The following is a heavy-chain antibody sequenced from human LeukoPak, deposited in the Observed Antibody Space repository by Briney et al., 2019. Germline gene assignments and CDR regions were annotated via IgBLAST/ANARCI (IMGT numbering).Heavy chain of an antibody. CDR3: ARLPFPTATAEYFQH. D-gene: IGHD4-11*01. CDR2: IYYSGST. J-gene: IGHJ1*01. Sequence: PSETLSLTCTVSGGSISSGDYYWSWIRQAPGKGLEWIGYIYYSGSTYYNPSLKSRVTISVDTSKNQFSLKLSSVTAADTAVYYCARLPFPTATAEYFQHWGQGTLVTVSS. V-gene: IGHV4-30-4*08. CDR1: GGSISSGDYY.